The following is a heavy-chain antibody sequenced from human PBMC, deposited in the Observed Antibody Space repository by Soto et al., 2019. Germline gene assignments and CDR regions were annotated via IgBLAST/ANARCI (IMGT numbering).Heavy chain of an antibody. CDR2: INHSRST. V-gene: IGHV4-34*01. J-gene: IGHJ4*02. D-gene: IGHD3-22*01. CDR3: ASDSSAYHSVGDDY. CDR1: GGSFSGYY. Sequence: SETLSLTCAVYGGSFSGYYWSWIRQPPGKGLEWIGEINHSRSTNYNPSLKSRVTISVDSSKTQFSLKLSSVTAADTAVYYCASDSSAYHSVGDDYWGQGTLVTVSS.